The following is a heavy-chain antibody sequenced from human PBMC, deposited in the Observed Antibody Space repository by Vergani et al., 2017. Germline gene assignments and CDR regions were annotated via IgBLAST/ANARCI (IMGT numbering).Heavy chain of an antibody. CDR3: ARLGVVVTSTPYYFDD. J-gene: IGHJ4*02. V-gene: IGHV5-51*01. CDR1: GYSFTSYW. D-gene: IGHD2-21*02. Sequence: EVQLVQSGAEVKKPGESLKISCKGSGYSFTSYWIGWVRQMPGKGLEWMGIIYPGDSDTRYSPSFQGQVTISAGKSISTAYLQWSSLKASDSAIYYCARLGVVVTSTPYYFDDWGQGTLVTVSS. CDR2: IYPGDSDT.